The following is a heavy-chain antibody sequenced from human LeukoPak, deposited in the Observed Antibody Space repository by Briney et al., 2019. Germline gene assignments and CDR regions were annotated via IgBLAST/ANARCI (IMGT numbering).Heavy chain of an antibody. CDR3: ARTRPNSGYDRYYYYMDV. CDR1: GFTVSSNY. D-gene: IGHD5-12*01. Sequence: GGSLRLSCAASGFTVSSNYMSWVRQAPGKGLEWVSVIYSGGSTYYADSVKGRFTISSDNSKNTLYLQMNSLRAEDTAVYYCARTRPNSGYDRYYYYMDVWGKGTTVTVSS. J-gene: IGHJ6*03. V-gene: IGHV3-53*01. CDR2: IYSGGST.